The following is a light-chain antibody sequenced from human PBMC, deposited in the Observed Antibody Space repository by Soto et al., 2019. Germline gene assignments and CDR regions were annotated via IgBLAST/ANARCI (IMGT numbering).Light chain of an antibody. CDR3: QQYNSFAYT. J-gene: IGKJ2*01. CDR1: QTINNW. Sequence: DIQMTQSPSTLSASVGDRVTITCRSSQTINNWLAWYQQKPGKAPKLLIYKASSLESGVPSRFSGSGSGTEFTLTISSLQPDDFATYYCQQYNSFAYTLGQGTKLEIK. V-gene: IGKV1-5*03. CDR2: KAS.